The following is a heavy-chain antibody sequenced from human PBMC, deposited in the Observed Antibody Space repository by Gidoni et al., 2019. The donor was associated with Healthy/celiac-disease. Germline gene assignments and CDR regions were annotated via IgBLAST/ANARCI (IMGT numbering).Heavy chain of an antibody. J-gene: IGHJ4*02. D-gene: IGHD6-19*01. CDR2: IYYSGST. CDR1: GGPISSYS. CDR3: AGGIAVAGTLIPY. Sequence: QVQLQESGPGLVKPSETLSLTCTVSGGPISSYSWSWLRQPPGKGLEWIGYIYYSGSTNYNPSLKSRVTISVDTSKNQFSLKLSSVTAADTAVYYCAGGIAVAGTLIPYWGQGTLVTVSS. V-gene: IGHV4-59*08.